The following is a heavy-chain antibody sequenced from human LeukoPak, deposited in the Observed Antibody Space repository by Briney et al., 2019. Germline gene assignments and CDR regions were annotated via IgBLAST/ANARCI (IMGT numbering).Heavy chain of an antibody. J-gene: IGHJ4*02. CDR2: MNPYSGDR. V-gene: IGHV1-8*03. CDR1: GYTFTSYH. CDR3: ARTTSLTASGYVY. D-gene: IGHD4-17*01. Sequence: ASVKVSCKTSGYTFTSYHINWVRQATGQGLEWMGWMNPYSGDRGYAQKFQGRVSITSDTSISTAYMELSSLRSDDTAVYFCARTTSLTASGYVYWGQGTLVTVSS.